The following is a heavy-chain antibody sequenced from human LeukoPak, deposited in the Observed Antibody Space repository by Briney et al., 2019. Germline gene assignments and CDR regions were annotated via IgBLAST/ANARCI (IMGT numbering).Heavy chain of an antibody. J-gene: IGHJ4*02. CDR1: GGSISSYY. CDR2: IYTSGST. D-gene: IGHD1-14*01. V-gene: IGHV4-4*09. CDR3: ARHGGLTGTGIRG. Sequence: SETLSLTCTVSGGSISSYYWSWIRQPPGKGLEWIGYIYTSGSTNYNPSLKSRVNISVDTSKNQFPLKLSSVTAADTAVYYCARHGGLTGTGIRGWGQGTLVTVS.